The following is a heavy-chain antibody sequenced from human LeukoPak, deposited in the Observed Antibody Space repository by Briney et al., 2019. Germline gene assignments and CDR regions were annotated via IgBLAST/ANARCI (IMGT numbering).Heavy chain of an antibody. V-gene: IGHV4-59*12. J-gene: IGHJ5*02. Sequence: SETLSLTCTVSGGSISSYYWSWIRQPPGKGLEWIGYVYYTGSTNYNPSLKSRVTISVDASKNQFSLKLSSVTAADTAVYYCARDDIVVVPAAINNWFDPWGQGTLVTVSS. CDR3: ARDDIVVVPAAINNWFDP. D-gene: IGHD2-2*01. CDR1: GGSISSYY. CDR2: VYYTGST.